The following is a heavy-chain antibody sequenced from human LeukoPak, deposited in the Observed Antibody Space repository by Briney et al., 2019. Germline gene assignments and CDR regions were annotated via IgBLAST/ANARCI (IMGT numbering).Heavy chain of an antibody. V-gene: IGHV4-4*03. J-gene: IGHJ4*02. Sequence: PETLSLTSVLPGGSITETNYWTWVRQPPGKGLEWIGEVNLQGGTNYNPSLLRRVAISVDTSANHVSLQMTSVTAADTAVYYCAREGGSYRPLDYSGQGTLVTVSS. CDR2: VNLQGGT. CDR1: GGSITETNY. CDR3: AREGGSYRPLDY. D-gene: IGHD3-16*02.